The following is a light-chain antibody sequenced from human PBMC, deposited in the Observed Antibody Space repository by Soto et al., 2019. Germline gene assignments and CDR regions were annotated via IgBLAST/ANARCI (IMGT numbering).Light chain of an antibody. CDR2: KAS. CDR1: QSISGL. J-gene: IGKJ1*01. Sequence: DIQMTQSPSSLSASVGGGVTITCRASQSISGLLAWSQQKPGKAPKILIYKASGLESGVPSRFSGGGSGTVFTLTINGLQPDDFATYYCQQYNTFWTLGQGTKVDIK. CDR3: QQYNTFWT. V-gene: IGKV1-5*03.